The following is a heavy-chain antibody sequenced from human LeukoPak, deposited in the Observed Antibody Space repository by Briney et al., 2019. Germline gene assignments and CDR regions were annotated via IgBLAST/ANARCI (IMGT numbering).Heavy chain of an antibody. V-gene: IGHV4-39*01. CDR2: IYYHENT. CDR3: ARRTYSAAYWKHFDY. CDR1: GGSISSSSDY. D-gene: IGHD1-1*01. Sequence: SETLSLTCTVSGGSISSSSDYWGWIRQAPGKGLEWIGSIYYHENTYYNSSLKSRVTISVDTSKNQFSLKLNSVTVADTAVYFCARRTYSAAYWKHFDYWGQGTLVTVS. J-gene: IGHJ4*02.